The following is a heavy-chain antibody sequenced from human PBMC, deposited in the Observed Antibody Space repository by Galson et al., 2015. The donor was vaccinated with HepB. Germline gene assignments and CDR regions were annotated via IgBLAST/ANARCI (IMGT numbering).Heavy chain of an antibody. D-gene: IGHD6-13*01. J-gene: IGHJ4*02. V-gene: IGHV4-31*03. CDR3: AGRDSSSWYWLFDY. CDR1: GGSISSGGYY. Sequence: LSLTCTVSGGSISSGGYYWSWIRQHPGKGLEWIGYIYYSGSTYYNPSLKSRVTISVDTSKNQFSLKLSSVTAADTAVYYCAGRDSSSWYWLFDYWGQGTLVTVSS. CDR2: IYYSGST.